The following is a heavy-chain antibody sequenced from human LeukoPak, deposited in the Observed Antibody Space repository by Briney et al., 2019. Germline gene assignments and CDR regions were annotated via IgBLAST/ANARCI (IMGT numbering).Heavy chain of an antibody. J-gene: IGHJ4*02. V-gene: IGHV1-18*01. CDR3: ARARSSVTATDY. D-gene: IGHD2-21*02. Sequence: ASVKVSCKASDFSFTSYGMSWVRQAPGQGLEWMGWISAYNGSTKYAQKLQGRVTMTTDTSTGTAYMELRSLRPDDTAVYYCARARSSVTATDYWGQGTLVTVSS. CDR2: ISAYNGST. CDR1: DFSFTSYG.